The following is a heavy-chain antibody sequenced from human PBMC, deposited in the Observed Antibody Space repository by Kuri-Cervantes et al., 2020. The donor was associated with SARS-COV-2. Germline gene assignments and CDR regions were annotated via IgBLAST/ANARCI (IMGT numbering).Heavy chain of an antibody. CDR3: AREGAAPNDAFGI. J-gene: IGHJ3*02. CDR1: GFTFSSYA. CDR2: ISYDGSNK. V-gene: IGHV3-30-3*01. D-gene: IGHD3-16*01. Sequence: GGSLRLSCAASGFTFSSYAMHWVRQAPGKGLEWVAVISYDGSNKYYADSVKGRFTISRDNSKNTLYLQMNSLRAEDTAVYYCAREGAAPNDAFGIWGQGKMVTVSS.